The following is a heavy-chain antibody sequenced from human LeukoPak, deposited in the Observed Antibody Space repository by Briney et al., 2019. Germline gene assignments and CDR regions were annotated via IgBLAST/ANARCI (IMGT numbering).Heavy chain of an antibody. CDR2: ISSSSSTI. CDR3: AREAYYYDSSGYSPFYFDY. Sequence: PGGSLRLSCAASGLTFSSYSMNWVRQAPGKGREGVSYISSSSSTIYYADSVKGRFTISRDNAKNSLYLQMNSLRAEDTAVYYCAREAYYYDSSGYSPFYFDYWGQGTLVTVSS. V-gene: IGHV3-48*04. D-gene: IGHD3-22*01. J-gene: IGHJ4*02. CDR1: GLTFSSYS.